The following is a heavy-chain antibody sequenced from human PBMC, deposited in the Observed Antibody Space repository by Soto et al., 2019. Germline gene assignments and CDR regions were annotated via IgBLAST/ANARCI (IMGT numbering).Heavy chain of an antibody. V-gene: IGHV1-24*01. J-gene: IGHJ6*02. CDR3: ATSVVPAAINYYGMDV. CDR1: GYTLTELF. Sequence: ASVKVSCKVSGYTLTELFLHWVRQAPGKGLEWMGGFDPEDGETIYAQKFQGRVTMTEDTSTDTAYMELSSLRSEDTAVYYCATSVVPAAINYYGMDVWGQGTTVTVSS. CDR2: FDPEDGET. D-gene: IGHD2-2*01.